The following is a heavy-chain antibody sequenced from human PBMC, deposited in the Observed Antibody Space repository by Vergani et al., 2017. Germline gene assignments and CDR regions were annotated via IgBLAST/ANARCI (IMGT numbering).Heavy chain of an antibody. D-gene: IGHD6-13*01. CDR2: INHSGST. CDR3: ARQQQLVRNFDY. CDR1: GVSFSGYY. Sequence: QVQLQQWGAGLLKPSETLSLTCAVYGVSFSGYYWSWIRQPPGKGLEWIGEINHSGSTNYNPSLKSRVTIAVDTSKNQFSLKLSSVTAADTAVYYCARQQQLVRNFDYWGQGTLVTVSS. J-gene: IGHJ4*02. V-gene: IGHV4-34*01.